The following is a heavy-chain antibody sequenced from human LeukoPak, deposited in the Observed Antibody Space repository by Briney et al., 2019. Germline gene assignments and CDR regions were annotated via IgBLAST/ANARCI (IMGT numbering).Heavy chain of an antibody. J-gene: IGHJ4*02. D-gene: IGHD6-13*01. V-gene: IGHV3-30*02. CDR3: ANAGYSSRWYYFDY. CDR1: GFTFSTYG. Sequence: PGGSLRLSCAASGFTFSTYGMHWVRQAPGKGLEWVSFIRYDGINKYYADSVKGRFTISRDNSKNTLYLQMNSLRAEDTAVNYCANAGYSSRWYYFDYWGQGPLVTVSS. CDR2: IRYDGINK.